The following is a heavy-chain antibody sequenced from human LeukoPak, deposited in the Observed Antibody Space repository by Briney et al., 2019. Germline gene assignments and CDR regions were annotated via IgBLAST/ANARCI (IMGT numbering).Heavy chain of an antibody. D-gene: IGHD1-26*01. J-gene: IGHJ5*02. V-gene: IGHV3-30*18. CDR3: AKRESTWELTTPYNWFDP. CDR1: GFTFSSYG. Sequence: GGSLRLSCAAYGFTFSSYGMHWVRQAPGKGLELVAVISYDGSNKYYADSVKGRFTISRDNSKNTLYLQMNSLRAEDRAVYYCAKRESTWELTTPYNWFDPWGQGTLVTVSS. CDR2: ISYDGSNK.